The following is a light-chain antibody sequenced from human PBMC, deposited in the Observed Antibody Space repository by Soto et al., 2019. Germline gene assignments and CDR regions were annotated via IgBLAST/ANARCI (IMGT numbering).Light chain of an antibody. Sequence: QPVLTQPPSASETPGQRVSISCSGSGSNIGSNTVHWYQQLPGTAPKHLMYNNNQRPSGVPDRFSGSKSGTSASLAISGLQSEDEADYYCAAWDDSLSGYVFGTGTKVTVL. CDR1: GSNIGSNT. CDR2: NNN. J-gene: IGLJ1*01. CDR3: AAWDDSLSGYV. V-gene: IGLV1-44*01.